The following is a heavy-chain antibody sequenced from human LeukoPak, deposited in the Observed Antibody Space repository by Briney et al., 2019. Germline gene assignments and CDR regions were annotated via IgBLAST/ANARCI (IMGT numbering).Heavy chain of an antibody. CDR2: IIPILGIA. D-gene: IGHD3-10*01. Sequence: ASVKVSCKASGGTFSSYAISWVRQAPGQGLEWMGRIIPILGIANYAQKFQGRVTITADKSTSTAYMELSSLRSEDTAVYYCARDAWYYGSGSYYVLDYWGQGTLVTVSS. CDR1: GGTFSSYA. J-gene: IGHJ4*02. V-gene: IGHV1-69*04. CDR3: ARDAWYYGSGSYYVLDY.